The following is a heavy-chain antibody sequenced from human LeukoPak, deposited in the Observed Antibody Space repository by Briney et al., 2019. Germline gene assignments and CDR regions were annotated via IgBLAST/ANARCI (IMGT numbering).Heavy chain of an antibody. CDR1: GFTFSSYS. CDR3: ARDLQLGY. J-gene: IGHJ4*02. Sequence: PGGSLRLSCAASGFTFSSYSMNWVRQAPGKGLEWVGFIRDKAFGGATQYAASVKGRFTISRDDSKSIAYLQLNSLKTEDTAVYYCARDLQLGYWGQGTLVTVSS. CDR2: IRDKAFGGAT. D-gene: IGHD3-16*01. V-gene: IGHV3-49*04.